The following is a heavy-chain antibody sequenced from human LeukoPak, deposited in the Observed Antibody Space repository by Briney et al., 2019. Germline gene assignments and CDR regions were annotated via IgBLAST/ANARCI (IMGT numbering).Heavy chain of an antibody. Sequence: GGSLRLSCVVSGISLSNYAMTWVRQAPGKGLEWVSAISGSGGSTSYADSVKGRFTISRDNSKNTLYLQMNSLRAEDTAVYYCAKGEGAMVRGIVDYWGQGTLVTVSS. J-gene: IGHJ4*02. CDR2: ISGSGGST. D-gene: IGHD3-10*01. V-gene: IGHV3-23*01. CDR1: GISLSNYA. CDR3: AKGEGAMVRGIVDY.